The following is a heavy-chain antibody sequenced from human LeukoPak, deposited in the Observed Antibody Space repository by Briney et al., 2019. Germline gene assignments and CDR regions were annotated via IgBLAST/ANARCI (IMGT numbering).Heavy chain of an antibody. CDR2: IYYSGST. CDR1: GGSISSYY. V-gene: IGHV4-59*01. Sequence: SETLSLTCTVSGGSISSYYWSWIRQPPGKGLEWIGCIYYSGSTNYNPSLKSRVTISVDTSKNQFSLKLSSVTAADTAVYCCARDYGDFLFDPWGQGTLVTVSS. D-gene: IGHD4-17*01. J-gene: IGHJ5*02. CDR3: ARDYGDFLFDP.